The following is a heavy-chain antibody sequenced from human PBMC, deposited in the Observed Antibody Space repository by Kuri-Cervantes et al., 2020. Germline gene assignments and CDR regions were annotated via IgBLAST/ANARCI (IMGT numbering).Heavy chain of an antibody. CDR3: ARGPRALRVVPAATDY. CDR1: GFTFSSDW. J-gene: IGHJ4*02. D-gene: IGHD2-2*01. CDR2: IKQDGSEK. V-gene: IGHV3-7*01. Sequence: GGSLRLSCAASGFTFSSDWMSWVRQAPGKGLEWVANIKQDGSEKYYVDSVKGRFTISRDNAKNSLYLQMNSLRAEDTAVYYCARGPRALRVVPAATDYWGQGTLVTDSS.